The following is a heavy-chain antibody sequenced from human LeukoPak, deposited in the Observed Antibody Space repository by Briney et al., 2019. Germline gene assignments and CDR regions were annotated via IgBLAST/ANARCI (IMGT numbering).Heavy chain of an antibody. Sequence: GGSLRLSCAASGFTFSSYWMSWVRQAPGKGLEWVANIKQDGSEKYYADSVKGRFTISRDNAKNSLYLQMNSLRAEDTAVYYCARDLSGRITMVRGVTNWFDPWGQGTLVTVSS. J-gene: IGHJ5*02. V-gene: IGHV3-7*01. D-gene: IGHD3-10*01. CDR1: GFTFSSYW. CDR2: IKQDGSEK. CDR3: ARDLSGRITMVRGVTNWFDP.